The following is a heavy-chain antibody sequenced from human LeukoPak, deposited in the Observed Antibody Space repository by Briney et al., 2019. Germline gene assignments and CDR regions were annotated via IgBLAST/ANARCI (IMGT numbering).Heavy chain of an antibody. CDR2: INSDGSST. J-gene: IGHJ4*02. CDR1: GFTFSSYW. Sequence: PGGSLRLSCAASGFTFSSYWMHWVRQAPGKALVWVSRINSDGSSTSYADSVKGRFTISRDNAKNTLYLQMNSLRAEDTAVYYCAREHYDFWSGYSKSNDYWGQGTLVTVSS. V-gene: IGHV3-74*01. D-gene: IGHD3-3*01. CDR3: AREHYDFWSGYSKSNDY.